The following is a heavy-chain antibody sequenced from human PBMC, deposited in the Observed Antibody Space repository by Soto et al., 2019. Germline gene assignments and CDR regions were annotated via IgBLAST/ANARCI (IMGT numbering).Heavy chain of an antibody. Sequence: QVQLVQSGAEVKKPGASVKVPCKASGYTFTSYDINWVRQATGQGLEWMGWMNPNSGNTGYAQKCQGRVTMTRNASISTAYMELSSLRSEDTAVYYCSREVNFYGLDVWGQGTTVTVSS. CDR3: SREVNFYGLDV. J-gene: IGHJ6*02. V-gene: IGHV1-8*01. CDR2: MNPNSGNT. CDR1: GYTFTSYD.